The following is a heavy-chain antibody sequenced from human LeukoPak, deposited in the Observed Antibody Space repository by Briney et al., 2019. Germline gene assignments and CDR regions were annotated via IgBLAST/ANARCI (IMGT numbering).Heavy chain of an antibody. Sequence: SQTLSLTCTVSGGSLSSGSYYWSWIRQPAGKGLEWIGRIYTSGSTNYNPSLKSRVNISLDTPKNQFSLKLISVTAADTAVYFCARLQWLSTPFFDYWGQGTLVTVSS. CDR1: GGSLSSGSYY. CDR3: ARLQWLSTPFFDY. D-gene: IGHD6-19*01. V-gene: IGHV4-61*02. CDR2: IYTSGST. J-gene: IGHJ4*02.